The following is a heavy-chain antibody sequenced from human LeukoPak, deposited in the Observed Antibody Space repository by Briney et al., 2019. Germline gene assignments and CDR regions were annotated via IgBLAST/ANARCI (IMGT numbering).Heavy chain of an antibody. CDR1: GFTFSSHA. D-gene: IGHD6-19*01. Sequence: GGSLRLSCVASGFTFSSHAMSWVRQAPGKGLEWISDISATGANTYYADSVKGRFTISRDNSKNTLSLQVNSLRAEDTAVYYCTKGQAVAGTTFDTWGRGTLVTVSS. J-gene: IGHJ5*02. CDR2: ISATGANT. V-gene: IGHV3-23*01. CDR3: TKGQAVAGTTFDT.